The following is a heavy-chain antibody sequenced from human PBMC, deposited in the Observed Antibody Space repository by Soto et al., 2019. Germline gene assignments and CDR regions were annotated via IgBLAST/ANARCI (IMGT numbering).Heavy chain of an antibody. V-gene: IGHV5-51*01. CDR1: GYTFTTYW. CDR2: IYPGDSDT. CDR3: ARLGTLHSSCYYFAY. D-gene: IGHD3-22*01. J-gene: IGHJ4*02. Sequence: GESLKISCEGSGYTFTTYWIGWMRQMPGKGLEWMGIIYPGDSDTRYSPPFQGQVTISADKSISTAYLQWSSLKASDPAMYYCARLGTLHSSCYYFAYWVKGTVVTSP.